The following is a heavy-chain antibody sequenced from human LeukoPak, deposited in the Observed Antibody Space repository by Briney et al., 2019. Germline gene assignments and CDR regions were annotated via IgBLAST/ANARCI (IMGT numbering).Heavy chain of an antibody. V-gene: IGHV4-38-2*02. CDR2: IYHSGST. Sequence: PSETLSLTCTVSGYSISSGFYWGWIRQPPGKGLEWIGSIYHSGSTYYNPSLESRVTISVDTSKNQFSLKVISVTAADTAVYYCARSYYYYYMDVWGKGTTVTVSS. J-gene: IGHJ6*03. CDR1: GYSISSGFY. CDR3: ARSYYYYYMDV.